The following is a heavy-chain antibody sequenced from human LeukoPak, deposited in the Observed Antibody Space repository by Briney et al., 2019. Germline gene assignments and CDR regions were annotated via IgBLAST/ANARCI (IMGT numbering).Heavy chain of an antibody. CDR3: AREGFDGSGVLRAYYFHY. D-gene: IGHD3-10*01. J-gene: IGHJ4*02. CDR2: IWYDGGNK. CDR1: GFTFSSYG. V-gene: IGHV3-33*01. Sequence: GSLRLSCAASGFTFSSYGMHWVRQAPGKGLEWVAVIWYDGGNKYYADSVKGRFTISRDNSKNTLYLQMNSLRAEDTAVYYCAREGFDGSGVLRAYYFHYWGQGTLVTVSS.